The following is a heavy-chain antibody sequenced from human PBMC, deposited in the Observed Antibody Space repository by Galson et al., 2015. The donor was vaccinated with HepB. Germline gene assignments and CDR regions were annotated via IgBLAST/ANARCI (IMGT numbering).Heavy chain of an antibody. V-gene: IGHV3-48*02. CDR3: ARLADATFGDDY. J-gene: IGHJ4*02. D-gene: IGHD3-16*01. CDR2: ISSSSGDI. CDR1: GFTFRSYS. Sequence: FLRLSCAASGFTFRSYSMNWVRQAPGKGLEWVSYISSSSGDINYADSVKGRFSISRDNAKNSLYLQMNSLRDEDTAVYYCARLADATFGDDYWGQGTLVTVSS.